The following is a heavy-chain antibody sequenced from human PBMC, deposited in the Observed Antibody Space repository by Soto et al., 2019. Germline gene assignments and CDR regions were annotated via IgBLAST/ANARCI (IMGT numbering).Heavy chain of an antibody. J-gene: IGHJ4*02. CDR3: AREGGVPGAFDF. V-gene: IGHV1-69*01. D-gene: IGHD7-27*01. Sequence: QVQLVQSGAEVNKPGSSVKVSCKASGGTFSSYTISWVRQAPGQGLEWMGGITPIFGTPNYAQTFQGRVTILADESTSTAYMELSSLRSGDTAVYYCAREGGVPGAFDFWGQGTLVTVSS. CDR2: ITPIFGTP. CDR1: GGTFSSYT.